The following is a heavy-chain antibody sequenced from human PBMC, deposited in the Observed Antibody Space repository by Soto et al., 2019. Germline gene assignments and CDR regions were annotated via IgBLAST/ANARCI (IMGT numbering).Heavy chain of an antibody. CDR1: GGTFSSYA. Sequence: QVQLVQSGAEVKKPGSSVKVSCKASGGTFSSYAISWVRQAPGQGLEWMGGIIPIFGTANYAQKFQGRVTIXAXXSTSTAYMELSSLRSEDTAVYYCAREWLTGGWFDPWGQGTLVTVSS. CDR3: AREWLTGGWFDP. D-gene: IGHD6-19*01. J-gene: IGHJ5*02. CDR2: IIPIFGTA. V-gene: IGHV1-69*12.